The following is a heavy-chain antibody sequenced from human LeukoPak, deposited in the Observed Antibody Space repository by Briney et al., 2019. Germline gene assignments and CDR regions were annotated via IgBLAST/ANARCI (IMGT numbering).Heavy chain of an antibody. D-gene: IGHD2-2*01. J-gene: IGHJ5*02. CDR2: IYYSGST. V-gene: IGHV4-31*03. Sequence: SETLSRTCTVSGGSISSGGYYWSWIRQPPGKGLEWIGYIYYSGSTYYNPSLKSRVTISVDTSKNQFSLKLSSVTAADTAVYYCARYGVVVPAASPGFDPWGQGTLVTVSS. CDR3: ARYGVVVPAASPGFDP. CDR1: GGSISSGGYY.